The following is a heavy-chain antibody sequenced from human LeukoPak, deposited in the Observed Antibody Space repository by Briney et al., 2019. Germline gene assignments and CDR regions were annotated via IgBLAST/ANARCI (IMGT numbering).Heavy chain of an antibody. CDR2: ISYSKIT. V-gene: IGHV4-39*01. Sequence: SETLSLTCTVSGGSISSSSYYWGWIRQPPGKGLEWIVSISYSKITYYNPSLKSRVTISVDTSKNQFSLKLTSVTAADTAVYYCARHPLLPMYFFDYWGQGTLVTVSS. D-gene: IGHD3-22*01. CDR3: ARHPLLPMYFFDY. CDR1: GGSISSSSYY. J-gene: IGHJ4*02.